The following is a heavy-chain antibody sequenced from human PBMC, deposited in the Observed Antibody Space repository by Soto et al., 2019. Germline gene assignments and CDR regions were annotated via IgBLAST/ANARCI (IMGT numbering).Heavy chain of an antibody. V-gene: IGHV1-69*01. J-gene: IGHJ4*02. CDR2: ISTLFSTT. D-gene: IGHD6-13*01. Sequence: QVQLVQSGAEVKEPGSSVMVSCKATGDLFNNYAFNWVRQAPGQGLEWMGRISTLFSTTNYAQQFQGRVTIGADELTTIVYLEASNLESEDTAMSYCAASSSVAASGYFKFWAQGTLVTVSP. CDR3: AASSSVAASGYFKF. CDR1: GDLFNNYA.